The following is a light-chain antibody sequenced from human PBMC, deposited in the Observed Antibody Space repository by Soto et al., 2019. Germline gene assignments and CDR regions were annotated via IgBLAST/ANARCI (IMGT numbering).Light chain of an antibody. Sequence: DIQMTQSPSTLSASVGDRVTITCRASQSISSWLAWYQQKPGKAPKLLIYKASSLQSGVPPRFSGSGSGTEFNLTISSLQPDDFATYYCQQYSSYSWTFGLGTKVEIK. CDR1: QSISSW. CDR2: KAS. CDR3: QQYSSYSWT. V-gene: IGKV1-5*03. J-gene: IGKJ1*01.